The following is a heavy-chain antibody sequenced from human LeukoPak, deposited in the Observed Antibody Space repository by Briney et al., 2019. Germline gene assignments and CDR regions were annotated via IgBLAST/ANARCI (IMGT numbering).Heavy chain of an antibody. D-gene: IGHD2-15*01. CDR3: ARLGFCSDGSCYSLDC. Sequence: GGSLTLYCAASGFTFSNYEMNWVRQAPGMGLEWVSYITSSGPTAFYADSVKGRFNISRDNAQNSLFLQMNNLTAEDTAIYYCARLGFCSDGSCYSLDCWGEGILVTVSS. V-gene: IGHV3-48*03. CDR2: ITSSGPTA. CDR1: GFTFSNYE. J-gene: IGHJ4*02.